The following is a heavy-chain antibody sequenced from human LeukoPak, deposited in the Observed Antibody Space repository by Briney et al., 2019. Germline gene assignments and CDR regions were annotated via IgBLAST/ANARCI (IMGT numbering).Heavy chain of an antibody. CDR3: LCYYASATFY. J-gene: IGHJ4*02. CDR1: GCSFINSG. CDR2: ISGTVRGERT. Sequence: GGSLRLSCATSGCSFINSGMTWVRQAPGKGLEWVSDISGTVRGERTYYADSVKGRFTISRDNSKDTLYLQMNGLRADDTAVYYCLCYYASATFYWGQGTLVTVSS. D-gene: IGHD3-10*01. V-gene: IGHV3-23*01.